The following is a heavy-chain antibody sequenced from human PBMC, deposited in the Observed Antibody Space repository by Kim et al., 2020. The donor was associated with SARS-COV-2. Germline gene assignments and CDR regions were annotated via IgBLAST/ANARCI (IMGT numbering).Heavy chain of an antibody. Sequence: ASVKVSCKASGYTFTTYDLSWVRQATGQGLEWMGYMNPKTGNTAYVQKFQGRVTMTRNTSISTAYMELSSLTSEDTAVYYCARAGYCSGCTCYTWSDYWG. V-gene: IGHV1-8*01. CDR2: MNPKTGNT. CDR3: ARAGYCSGCTCYTWSDY. J-gene: IGHJ4*01. D-gene: IGHD2-15*01. CDR1: GYTFTTYD.